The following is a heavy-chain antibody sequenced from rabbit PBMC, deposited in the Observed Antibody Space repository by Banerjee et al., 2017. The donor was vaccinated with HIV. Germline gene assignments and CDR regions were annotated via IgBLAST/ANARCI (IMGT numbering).Heavy chain of an antibody. CDR3: ARWGNGWESSL. V-gene: IGHV1S40*01. CDR2: IYTGSSTT. Sequence: LEESGGDLVKPGASLTLTCTASGFSFSSSYYMYWVRQAPGKGLEWIGCIYTGSSTTAYASWAKGRFTISKTSSTTVTLQMTSLTAADTATYFCARWGNGWESSLWGPGTLVTVS. J-gene: IGHJ4*01. D-gene: IGHD4-1*01. CDR1: GFSFSSSYY.